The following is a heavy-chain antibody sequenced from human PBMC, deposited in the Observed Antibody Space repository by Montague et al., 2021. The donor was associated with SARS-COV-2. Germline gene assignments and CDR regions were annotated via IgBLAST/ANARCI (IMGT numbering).Heavy chain of an antibody. D-gene: IGHD1-20*01. J-gene: IGHJ6*02. CDR3: ARGRRRYNWRDETSYYYGMDV. V-gene: IGHV4-34*01. CDR2: INHSGFT. CDR1: GDSFSNFY. Sequence: SETLSLTCAVPGDSFSNFYWSWIRQPPGKGLEWIGEINHSGFTDYIPSLESRVTISLDTSKNQFSLKLNSVTAADTAVYYCARGRRRYNWRDETSYYYGMDVWGQGTTVTVSS.